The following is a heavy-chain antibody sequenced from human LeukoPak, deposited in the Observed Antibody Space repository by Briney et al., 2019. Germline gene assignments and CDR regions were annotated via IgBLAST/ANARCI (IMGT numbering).Heavy chain of an antibody. CDR1: GFTFSSYW. V-gene: IGHV3-74*01. J-gene: IGHJ4*02. CDR2: IDDDGCTTT. Sequence: GGSLRLSCAASGFTFSSYWMHWVRQAPGKGLMWVSRIDDDGCTTTDYADSVKGRFTISRDNAENTVYLQMNSLRAEDTAVYYCTTGGRKRCSGSSFYPGDFWGQGTLVTVSS. D-gene: IGHD2-15*01. CDR3: TTGGRKRCSGSSFYPGDF.